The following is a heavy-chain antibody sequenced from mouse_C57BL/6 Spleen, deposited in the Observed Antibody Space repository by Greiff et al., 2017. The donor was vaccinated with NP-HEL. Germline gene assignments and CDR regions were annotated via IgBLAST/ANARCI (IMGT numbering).Heavy chain of an antibody. CDR2: IWRGGST. CDR1: GFSLTSYG. Sequence: VQLQQSGPGLVQPSQSLSITCTVSGFSLTSYGVHWVRQSPGKGLEWLGVIWRGGSTDYNAAFMSRLSSTKDNSKSQVFFKMNSLQADDTAIYYCASALGLRWDYWGQGTTLTVSS. J-gene: IGHJ2*01. D-gene: IGHD1-1*01. CDR3: ASALGLRWDY. V-gene: IGHV2-5*01.